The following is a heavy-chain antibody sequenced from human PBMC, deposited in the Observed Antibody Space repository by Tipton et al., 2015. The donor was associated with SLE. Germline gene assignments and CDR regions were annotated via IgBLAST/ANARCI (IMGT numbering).Heavy chain of an antibody. CDR2: VNHSGST. D-gene: IGHD3-3*01. J-gene: IGHJ2*01. CDR1: GVSFSDYF. CDR3: AREPLEVREWFDL. V-gene: IGHV4-34*01. Sequence: TLSLTCAAYGVSFSDYFWNWIRQSPGKGLEWIGEVNHSGSTDYHPSLKSRVTMSVDTSKNQFSLKLTSLTAADTAVYYCAREPLEVREWFDLWGRGTLVTVSS.